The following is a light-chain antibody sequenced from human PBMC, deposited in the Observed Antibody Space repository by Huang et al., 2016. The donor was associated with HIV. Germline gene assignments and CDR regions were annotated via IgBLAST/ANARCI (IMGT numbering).Light chain of an antibody. J-gene: IGKJ2*01. Sequence: DIQMTQSPSSLSASVGDRVTITCRAIQSISSYLNWYQQKPGKAPKLLIYAASSLHSGVPSRFSGSGSGTEFTLTISSLQPEDFATYYCQQSYSTPDMYTFGQGTKLEIK. V-gene: IGKV1-39*01. CDR2: AAS. CDR1: QSISSY. CDR3: QQSYSTPDMYT.